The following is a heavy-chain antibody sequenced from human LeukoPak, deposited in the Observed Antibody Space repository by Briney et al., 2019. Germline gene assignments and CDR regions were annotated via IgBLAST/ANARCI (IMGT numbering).Heavy chain of an antibody. D-gene: IGHD1-14*01. V-gene: IGHV4-59*08. Sequence: SETLSLTCTVSGGSISSYYWSWIRQPPGKGLEWIGYIYYSGSTNYNPSLKSRVTISVDTSKNQFSLKLSSVTAADTAVYYCATLPDKSHYCMDVWGEGTTVTVSS. CDR2: IYYSGST. CDR1: GGSISSYY. CDR3: ATLPDKSHYCMDV. J-gene: IGHJ6*03.